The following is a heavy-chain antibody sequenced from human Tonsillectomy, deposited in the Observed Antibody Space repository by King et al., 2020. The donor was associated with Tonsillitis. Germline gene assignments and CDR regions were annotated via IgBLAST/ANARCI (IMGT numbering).Heavy chain of an antibody. Sequence: QLQESGPGLVKPAQTLSLTCTVSGGSIGTGSYYWSWIRQPAGKGLEWIGRIQTSGSSNYNPSLKSRVTISVDMSKNQFPLKLSSGTAADTAVYYCARDPGSGWYNGAFDIWGQGTLVTVSS. CDR1: GGSIGTGSYY. CDR3: ARDPGSGWYNGAFDI. CDR2: IQTSGSS. D-gene: IGHD6-19*01. J-gene: IGHJ3*02. V-gene: IGHV4-61*02.